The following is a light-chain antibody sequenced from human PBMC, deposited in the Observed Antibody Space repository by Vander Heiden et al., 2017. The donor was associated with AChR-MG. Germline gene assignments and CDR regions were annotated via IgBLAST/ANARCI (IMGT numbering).Light chain of an antibody. V-gene: IGLV7-43*01. CDR2: DIN. Sequence: TVVPQEPSLTVSPGGTVTLTCASTTGAVTSSYYPTWFQQKPGQAPTSLIYDINKKFSWTPARFSGSLLGGKAALTLSGVQPEDEAAYYCLLYCGGSRVVFGGGTKLTVL. J-gene: IGLJ2*01. CDR3: LLYCGGSRVV. CDR1: TGAVTSSYY.